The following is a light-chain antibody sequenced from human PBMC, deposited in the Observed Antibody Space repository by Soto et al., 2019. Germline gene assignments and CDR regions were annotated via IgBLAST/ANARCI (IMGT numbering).Light chain of an antibody. CDR2: EVS. Sequence: QSVLTQPASVSGSTGQSITMSCTGTSSDVGGYNYVSWYQQHPGKAPKLMIYEVSNRPSGVSNRFSGSKSGNTASLTISGLQAEDEAYYYCSSYISSSIDYVFGTGTKLTVL. CDR3: SSYISSSIDYV. CDR1: SSDVGGYNY. V-gene: IGLV2-14*01. J-gene: IGLJ1*01.